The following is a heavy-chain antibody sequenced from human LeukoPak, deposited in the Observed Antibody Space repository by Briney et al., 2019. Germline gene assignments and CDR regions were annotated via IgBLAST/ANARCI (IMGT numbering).Heavy chain of an antibody. CDR3: ARSWYFDY. CDR2: ISYDGSNK. Sequence: PGGSLRLSCAASGFTFSSYGVHWVRQAPGKGLEWVAVISYDGSNKYYADSVKGRFTISRDNSKNTLYLQMNSLRAEDTAVYYCARSWYFDYWGQGTLVTVSS. CDR1: GFTFSSYG. J-gene: IGHJ4*02. V-gene: IGHV3-30*19.